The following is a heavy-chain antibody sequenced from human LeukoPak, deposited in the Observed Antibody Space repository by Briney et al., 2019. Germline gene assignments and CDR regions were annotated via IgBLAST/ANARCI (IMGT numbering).Heavy chain of an antibody. Sequence: GGSLRLSCAASGFTFSSYGMHWVRQAPGKGLEWVAVISYDGSNKYYADSVKGRFTISRDNSKDTLYLQMNSLRAEDTAVYYCARLGARQMLEYWGQGTLVTVSS. D-gene: IGHD4-17*01. CDR1: GFTFSSYG. V-gene: IGHV3-30*03. CDR2: ISYDGSNK. CDR3: ARLGARQMLEY. J-gene: IGHJ4*02.